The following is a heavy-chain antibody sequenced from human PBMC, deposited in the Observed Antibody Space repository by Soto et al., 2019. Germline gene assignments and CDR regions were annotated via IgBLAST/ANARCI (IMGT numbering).Heavy chain of an antibody. V-gene: IGHV1-69*01. CDR1: GGIFKYSA. CDR2: IIPLLGTT. Sequence: QVQLVQGGGEMKKPGSAVKVSCKASGGIFKYSAFFWVRQAPGQGLEWMGGIIPLLGTTHSAPKFQGRVTFTADESTNTAYMELSSLKSEDTALYYCTRGQDARSHSDNTYYCDDWCQGTRITVSS. J-gene: IGHJ4*02. D-gene: IGHD1-26*01. CDR3: TRGQDARSHSDNTYYCDD.